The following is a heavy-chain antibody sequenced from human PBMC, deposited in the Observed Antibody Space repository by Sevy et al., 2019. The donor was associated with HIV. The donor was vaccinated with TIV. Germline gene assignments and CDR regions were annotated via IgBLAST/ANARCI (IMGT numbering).Heavy chain of an antibody. D-gene: IGHD3-10*01. CDR3: ARDKLPPVMVTMVRGALSYYFDY. Sequence: GGSLRLSCAASGFTFSSYGMHWVRQAPGKGLEWVAVIWYDGSNKYYADSVKGRFTISRENSKNTLYLQMNSLRAEDTAXXYCARDKLPPVMVTMVRGALSYYFDYWGQGTLVTVSS. V-gene: IGHV3-33*01. CDR2: IWYDGSNK. J-gene: IGHJ4*02. CDR1: GFTFSSYG.